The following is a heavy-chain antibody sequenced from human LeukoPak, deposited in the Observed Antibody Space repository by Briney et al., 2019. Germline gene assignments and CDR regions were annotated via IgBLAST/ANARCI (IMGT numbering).Heavy chain of an antibody. J-gene: IGHJ5*02. V-gene: IGHV4-34*01. D-gene: IGHD1-1*01. CDR3: ARGGNWNDWFDP. CDR1: GGSFSGYY. CDR2: INHSGST. Sequence: SETLSLTCAVYGGSFSGYYWSWIRQPPGKGLEWIGEINHSGSTNYNPSLKSRVTISVDTSKNQFSLKLSSVTAADTAVYYCARGGNWNDWFDPWGQGTLVTVSS.